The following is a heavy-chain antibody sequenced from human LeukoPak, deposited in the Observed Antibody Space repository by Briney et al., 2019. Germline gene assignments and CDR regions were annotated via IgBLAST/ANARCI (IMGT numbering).Heavy chain of an antibody. V-gene: IGHV3-9*01. CDR1: GFTFDDYA. CDR3: ARSYSGYDPFDY. D-gene: IGHD5-12*01. CDR2: ISWNSGSI. Sequence: GGSLRLSCAASGFTFDDYAMHWVRQAPGKGLEWVSGISWNSGSIGYADSVKGRFTISRDNAKNTLYLQMNSLRAEDTAVYYCARSYSGYDPFDYWGQGTLVTVSS. J-gene: IGHJ4*02.